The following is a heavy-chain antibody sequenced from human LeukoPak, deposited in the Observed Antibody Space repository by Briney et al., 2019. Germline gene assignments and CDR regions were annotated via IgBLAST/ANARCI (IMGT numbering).Heavy chain of an antibody. Sequence: GGSLRLSCAASGFTFSDYGMHWVRQAPGNGLEWVAVISYHGNFKYYADSVKGRFTISRDNSNNTVYLQMNGLRGEDTAVYYCAKDVYHSVTMVRGLNYGMDVWGQGTTVTVS. J-gene: IGHJ6*02. V-gene: IGHV3-30*18. CDR3: AKDVYHSVTMVRGLNYGMDV. CDR2: ISYHGNFK. CDR1: GFTFSDYG. D-gene: IGHD3-10*01.